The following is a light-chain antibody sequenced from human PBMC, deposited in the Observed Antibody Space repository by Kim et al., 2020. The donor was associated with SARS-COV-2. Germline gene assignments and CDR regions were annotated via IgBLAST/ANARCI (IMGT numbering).Light chain of an antibody. J-gene: IGKJ1*01. CDR2: FAS. V-gene: IGKV1-39*01. CDR1: ESISRY. Sequence: SVGDRVTITCRASESISRYLNWYQQRPGKAPKLLIYFASNLQSGVPSRFTGSGSGTDFTLTIGSLQPEDFATYYCQQSYSTLQWTFGQGTKVDIK. CDR3: QQSYSTLQWT.